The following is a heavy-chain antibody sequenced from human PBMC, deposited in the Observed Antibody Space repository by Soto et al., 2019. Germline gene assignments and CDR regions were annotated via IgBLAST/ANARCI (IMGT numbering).Heavy chain of an antibody. D-gene: IGHD2-2*01. J-gene: IGHJ6*03. CDR1: GYTFTSYG. V-gene: IGHV1-18*01. Sequence: ASVKVSCKASGYTFTSYGISWVRQAPGQGLEWMGWISAYNGNTNYAQKLQGRVTMTTDTSTSTAYMELRSLRSDDTAVYYCASDFRGTSWDGVPDYYYFYLDVWGKGTTVNVSS. CDR2: ISAYNGNT. CDR3: ASDFRGTSWDGVPDYYYFYLDV.